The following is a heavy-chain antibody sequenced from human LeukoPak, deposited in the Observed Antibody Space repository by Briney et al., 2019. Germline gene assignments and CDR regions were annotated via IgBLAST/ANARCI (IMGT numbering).Heavy chain of an antibody. V-gene: IGHV3-30-3*01. Sequence: GGSLRLSCATSGFTFSNYDMSWVSQAPGMGLEWVAVISYDGSNKYYADSVKGRFTISRDNSKNTLYLQMNSLRAEDTAVYYCARADYGSGSYSVFDYWGQGTLVTVSS. D-gene: IGHD3-10*01. CDR1: GFTFSNYD. CDR2: ISYDGSNK. CDR3: ARADYGSGSYSVFDY. J-gene: IGHJ4*02.